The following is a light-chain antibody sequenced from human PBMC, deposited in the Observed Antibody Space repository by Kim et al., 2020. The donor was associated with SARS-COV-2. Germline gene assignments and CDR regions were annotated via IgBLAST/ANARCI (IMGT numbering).Light chain of an antibody. V-gene: IGKV1-5*03. J-gene: IGKJ1*01. CDR3: QNYNGYPWT. CDR2: KAS. Sequence: AFVVDRVTITCRASQSINNWLAWYQHKAGAAPKVLIYKASILEAGVPSRFSGSGSGTEFTLTISSLQADDFATYYCQNYNGYPWTFGQGTKVDIK. CDR1: QSINNW.